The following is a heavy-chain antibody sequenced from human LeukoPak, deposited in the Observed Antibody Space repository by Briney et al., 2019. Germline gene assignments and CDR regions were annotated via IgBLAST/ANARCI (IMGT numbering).Heavy chain of an antibody. V-gene: IGHV1-46*01. J-gene: IGHJ4*02. Sequence: ASVKVSCTASGYTFTSYYMHWVRQAPGQGLEWMGIINPSGGSTSYAQKFQGRVTMTRDTSTSTAYMELRSLRSDDTAVYYCARDGYCSGGSCYLTAGDYWGQGTLVTVSS. CDR1: GYTFTSYY. D-gene: IGHD2-15*01. CDR3: ARDGYCSGGSCYLTAGDY. CDR2: INPSGGST.